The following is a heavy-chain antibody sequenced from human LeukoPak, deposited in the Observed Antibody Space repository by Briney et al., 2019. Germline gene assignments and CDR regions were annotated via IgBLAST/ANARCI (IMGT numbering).Heavy chain of an antibody. V-gene: IGHV4-34*01. CDR1: GGSFSGYY. CDR2: TNHSGST. CDR3: AREEDYGGNSYYMDV. D-gene: IGHD4-23*01. Sequence: SETLSLTCTVYGGSFSGYYWSWIRQPPGKGLEWIGATNHSGSTNYNPSLKSRVTISVDTSKNQFSLKLSSVTAADTAVYYCAREEDYGGNSYYMDVWGKGTTVTVSS. J-gene: IGHJ6*03.